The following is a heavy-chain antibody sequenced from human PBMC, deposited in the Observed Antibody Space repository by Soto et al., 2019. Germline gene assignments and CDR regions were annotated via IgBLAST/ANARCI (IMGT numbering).Heavy chain of an antibody. CDR3: ARSLGIAVAGFDY. Sequence: QVQLVQSGAEVKKPGSSVKVSCKASGGTFSSYAIIWVRQAPGQGLEWMGGIIPIFGTAHYAQKFQGRVTITADESTSTACMELCTLRSEDPAVYYCARSLGIAVAGFDYWGQGTLVTVSS. CDR2: IIPIFGTA. CDR1: GGTFSSYA. D-gene: IGHD6-19*01. J-gene: IGHJ4*02. V-gene: IGHV1-69*12.